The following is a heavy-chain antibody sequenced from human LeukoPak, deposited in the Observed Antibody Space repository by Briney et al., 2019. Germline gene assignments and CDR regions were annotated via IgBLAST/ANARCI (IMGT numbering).Heavy chain of an antibody. CDR1: GFTFTSYA. CDR2: ISSSSDNT. D-gene: IGHD5-24*01. J-gene: IGHJ3*02. V-gene: IGHV3-23*01. Sequence: GGSLRLSCAASGFTFTSYAMGWVRQAPGKGLEWVSTISSSSDNTYYADSVKGRFTVSRDNSKNTLFLQMNSLRAEDTAVYYCARVSWPDSFDIWGQGTMVTVSS. CDR3: ARVSWPDSFDI.